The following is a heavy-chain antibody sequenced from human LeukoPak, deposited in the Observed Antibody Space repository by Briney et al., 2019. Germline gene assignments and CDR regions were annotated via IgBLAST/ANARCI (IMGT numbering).Heavy chain of an antibody. CDR3: ARRLSSSWYRLFDY. V-gene: IGHV4-34*01. CDR2: INHSGST. Sequence: PSETLSLTCAVYGGSFSGYYWSWIRQPPGKGLEWIGEINHSGSTNYNPSLKSRVTISVDTSKNQFSLKLSSVTAADTAVYYCARRLSSSWYRLFDYWGQGTLVTVSS. CDR1: GGSFSGYY. D-gene: IGHD6-13*01. J-gene: IGHJ4*02.